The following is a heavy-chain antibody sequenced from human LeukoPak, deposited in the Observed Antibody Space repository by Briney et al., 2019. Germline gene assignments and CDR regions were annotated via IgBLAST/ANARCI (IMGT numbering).Heavy chain of an antibody. CDR1: GFTFSSYA. D-gene: IGHD3-22*01. CDR2: ISYDGSNK. Sequence: GRSLRLSCAASGFTFSSYAMHWVRQAPGKGLEWVAVISYDGSNKYYADSVKGRFTISRDNSKNTLYLQMSSLRAEDTAVYYCARESSSVAFDIWGQGTMVTVSS. J-gene: IGHJ3*02. CDR3: ARESSSVAFDI. V-gene: IGHV3-30-3*01.